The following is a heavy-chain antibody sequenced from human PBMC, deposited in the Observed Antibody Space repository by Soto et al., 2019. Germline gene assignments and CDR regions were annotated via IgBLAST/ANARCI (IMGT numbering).Heavy chain of an antibody. Sequence: SVKVSCKASGGTFSSYAISWVRQAPGQGLEWMGGIIPIFGTANYAQKFQGRVTITADESTSTAYMELSSLRSEDTAVYYCARTGEWELLLYYYYGMDVWGQGTTVTVSS. V-gene: IGHV1-69*13. J-gene: IGHJ6*02. D-gene: IGHD1-26*01. CDR3: ARTGEWELLLYYYYGMDV. CDR2: IIPIFGTA. CDR1: GGTFSSYA.